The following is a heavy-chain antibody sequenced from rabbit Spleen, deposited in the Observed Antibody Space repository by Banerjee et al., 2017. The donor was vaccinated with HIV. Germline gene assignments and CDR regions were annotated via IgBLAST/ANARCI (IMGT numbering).Heavy chain of an antibody. V-gene: IGHV1S40*01. CDR2: IYTSSGST. Sequence: QSLEESGGDLVKPGASLTLTCTASGFSFSSSNWICWVRQAPGKGLEWIACIYTSSGSTWYASWAKGRFTISKASSTTVTLQMTSLTAADTATYFCARSAGDDLWNLWGPGTLVTVS. CDR3: ARSAGDDLWNL. D-gene: IGHD2-1*01. J-gene: IGHJ4*01. CDR1: GFSFSSSNW.